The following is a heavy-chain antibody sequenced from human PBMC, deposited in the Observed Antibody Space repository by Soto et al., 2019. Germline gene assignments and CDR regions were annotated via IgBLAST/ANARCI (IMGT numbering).Heavy chain of an antibody. D-gene: IGHD6-6*01. V-gene: IGHV3-33*01. Sequence: QVQLVESGGGVVQPGRSLRLSCAASGFTFSYYGMHWVRQAPGKGLEWVAVIWHDGSYKYYADSVKGRFTISRDNSKNTLYLQMNSLRAEDTAVYTCARDPGEAGRPPGQTDYWGQGTLVTVSS. CDR1: GFTFSYYG. CDR2: IWHDGSYK. J-gene: IGHJ4*02. CDR3: ARDPGEAGRPPGQTDY.